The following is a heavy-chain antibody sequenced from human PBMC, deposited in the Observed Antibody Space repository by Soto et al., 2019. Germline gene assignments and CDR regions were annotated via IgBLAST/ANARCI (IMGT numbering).Heavy chain of an antibody. CDR3: ARGGRGSIVVVPAAIHP. D-gene: IGHD2-2*01. CDR1: GGSISSSNW. Sequence: SETLSLTCAGSGGSISSSNWWSWVRQPPGKGLEWIGEIYHSGSTNYNPSLKSRVTISVDKSKNQFSLKLSSVTAADTAVYYCARGGRGSIVVVPAAIHPWGQGTLVTVSS. V-gene: IGHV4-4*02. J-gene: IGHJ5*02. CDR2: IYHSGST.